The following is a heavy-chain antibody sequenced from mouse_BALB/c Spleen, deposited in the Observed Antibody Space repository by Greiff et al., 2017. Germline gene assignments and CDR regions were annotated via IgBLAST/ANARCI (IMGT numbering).Heavy chain of an antibody. CDR3: ARCSSFWYFDV. Sequence: QVQLKESGAELAKPGASVKMSCKASGYTFTSYWMHWVKQRPGQGLEWIGYINPSTGYTEYNQKFKDKATLTADKSSSTAYMQLSSLTSEDSAVYYCARCSSFWYFDVWGAGTTVTVSS. CDR2: INPSTGYT. J-gene: IGHJ1*01. D-gene: IGHD1-1*01. CDR1: GYTFTSYW. V-gene: IGHV1-7*01.